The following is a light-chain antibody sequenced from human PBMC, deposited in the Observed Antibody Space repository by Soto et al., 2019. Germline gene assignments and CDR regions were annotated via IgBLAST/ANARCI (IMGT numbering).Light chain of an antibody. J-gene: IGLJ1*01. CDR3: SSYTSSSALEV. Sequence: QSALTQPASVSGSPGQSITISCTGTRSDVGGYKYVSWYQQHPGKAPKLMIYEVSNRPSGVSNRFSGSKSGNTASLTISGLQAEDEADYYCSSYTSSSALEVFGTGTKVTVL. CDR1: RSDVGGYKY. V-gene: IGLV2-14*01. CDR2: EVS.